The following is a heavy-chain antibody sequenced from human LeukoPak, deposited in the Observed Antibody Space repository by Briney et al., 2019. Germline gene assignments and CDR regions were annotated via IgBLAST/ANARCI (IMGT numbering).Heavy chain of an antibody. J-gene: IGHJ4*02. Sequence: GGSLRLSCAASGFTFSSYAMHWVRQAPGKGLEWVAVISYDGSNKYYADSVKGRFTISRDNSKNTLYLQMNSLRAEDTAVYYCARHEDSAFDYWGQGTLVTVSS. CDR3: ARHEDSAFDY. V-gene: IGHV3-30*04. CDR1: GFTFSSYA. CDR2: ISYDGSNK. D-gene: IGHD1-26*01.